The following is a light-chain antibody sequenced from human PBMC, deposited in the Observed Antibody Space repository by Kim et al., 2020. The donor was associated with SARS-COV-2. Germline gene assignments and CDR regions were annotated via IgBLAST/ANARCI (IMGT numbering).Light chain of an antibody. CDR3: AAWDDSLSGWV. CDR1: SSNIGSNY. CDR2: RNN. Sequence: QRVTISCSGSSSNIGSNYVYWYQQLPGTAPKLLIYRNNQRPSGVPDRFSGSKSDTSASLAISGLRSEYEADYYCAAWDDSLSGWVFGGGTKVTVL. J-gene: IGLJ3*02. V-gene: IGLV1-47*01.